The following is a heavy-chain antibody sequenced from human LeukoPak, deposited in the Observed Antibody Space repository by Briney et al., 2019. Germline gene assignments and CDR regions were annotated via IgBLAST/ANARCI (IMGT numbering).Heavy chain of an antibody. Sequence: GGSLRLSCAASGFTFSIYSINWVRQAPGKGLEWVSFITGNSNYIYYADSVKGRFTISRDNAKNSLYLQMNSLRVEDTAVYYCARDRASGSGSIDYWGQGTLVTVSS. J-gene: IGHJ4*02. V-gene: IGHV3-21*01. CDR1: GFTFSIYS. CDR2: ITGNSNYI. CDR3: ARDRASGSGSIDY. D-gene: IGHD3-10*01.